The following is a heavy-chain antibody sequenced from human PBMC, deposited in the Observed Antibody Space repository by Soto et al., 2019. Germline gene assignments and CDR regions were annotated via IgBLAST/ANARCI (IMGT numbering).Heavy chain of an antibody. CDR1: GFTVSSNY. CDR2: IYSGGST. V-gene: IGHV3-66*01. Sequence: GGSLRLSCAASGFTVSSNYMSWVRQAPGKGLEWVSVIYSGGSTYYADSVKGRFTISRGNSKNTLYLQMNSLRAEDTAVYYCARDTVVPAADYYYYMDVWGKGTTVTVSS. CDR3: ARDTVVPAADYYYYMDV. J-gene: IGHJ6*03. D-gene: IGHD2-2*01.